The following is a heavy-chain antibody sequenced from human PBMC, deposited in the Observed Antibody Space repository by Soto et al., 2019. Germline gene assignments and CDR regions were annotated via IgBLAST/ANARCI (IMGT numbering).Heavy chain of an antibody. Sequence: ASVKVSCKPSTYSFSSYGIIWVRQAPGQGLEWMGWISGDNGNTLYARKFRGRVTMTTDTSRRTAYMELRSLRSDDTAVYYCARGLSSIAARPEYYYMDVWGKGTTVTVSS. CDR2: ISGDNGNT. D-gene: IGHD6-6*01. J-gene: IGHJ6*03. V-gene: IGHV1-18*01. CDR3: ARGLSSIAARPEYYYMDV. CDR1: TYSFSSYG.